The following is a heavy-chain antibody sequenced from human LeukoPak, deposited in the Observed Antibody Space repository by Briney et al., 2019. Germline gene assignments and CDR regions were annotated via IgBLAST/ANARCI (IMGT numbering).Heavy chain of an antibody. Sequence: GSLRLSCAASGFTFSSYEMNWVRQPPGKGLEWIGSIYYSGSTYYNPSLKSRVTISVDTSKNQFSLKLSSVTAADTAVYYCASYYDSSGYYQDYWGQGTLVTVSS. D-gene: IGHD3-22*01. CDR1: GFTFSSYE. CDR2: IYYSGST. CDR3: ASYYDSSGYYQDY. J-gene: IGHJ4*02. V-gene: IGHV4-39*07.